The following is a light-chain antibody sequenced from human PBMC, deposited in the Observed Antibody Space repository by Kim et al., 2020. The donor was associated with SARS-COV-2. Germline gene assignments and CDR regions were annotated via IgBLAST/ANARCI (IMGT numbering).Light chain of an antibody. CDR2: DVS. CDR1: SSDVGRYNY. Sequence: QSITISCTGTSSDVGRYNYVSWYQQHPGKAPKLMIYDVSNRPSGVSNRFSGSKSGNTASLTISGLQAEDEADYYCSSYTSSSTYVVFGGGTQLTVL. V-gene: IGLV2-14*03. J-gene: IGLJ2*01. CDR3: SSYTSSSTYVV.